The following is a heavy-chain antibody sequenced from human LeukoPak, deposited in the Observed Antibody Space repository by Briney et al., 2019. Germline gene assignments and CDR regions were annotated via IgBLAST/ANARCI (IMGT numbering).Heavy chain of an antibody. Sequence: SETLSLTCSVSGGSISYYYWSWIRQPPGKGLEWIGEIYYSGSTNYNPSLKSRVTISVDTSNNQFSLKLSSVTAADTAVYYCARNRDGYNSFDYWGQGTLVTVSS. CDR3: ARNRDGYNSFDY. CDR2: IYYSGST. D-gene: IGHD5-24*01. CDR1: GGSISYYY. J-gene: IGHJ4*02. V-gene: IGHV4-59*08.